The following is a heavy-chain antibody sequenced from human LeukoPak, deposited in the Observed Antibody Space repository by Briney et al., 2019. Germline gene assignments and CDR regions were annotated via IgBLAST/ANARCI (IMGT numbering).Heavy chain of an antibody. CDR3: AKGFSGKFDY. CDR2: IRFDGSNK. CDR1: GFTFNNYG. D-gene: IGHD1-26*01. J-gene: IGHJ4*02. V-gene: IGHV3-30*02. Sequence: GSPRLSCAAAGFTFNNYGIDWVRQGPGKGLGGVTFIRFDGSNKYYAASVKGRFTISRDNSKNTLYLQLNSLRTEDTAVYYCAKGFSGKFDYWGQGTLVTVSS.